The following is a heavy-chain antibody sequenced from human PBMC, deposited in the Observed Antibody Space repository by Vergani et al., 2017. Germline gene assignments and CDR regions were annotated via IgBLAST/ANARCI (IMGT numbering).Heavy chain of an antibody. CDR1: GGSISSGDYY. CDR2: IYYSGST. J-gene: IGHJ6*02. CDR3: ARDPRVVVPAASYYYYGMDV. V-gene: IGHV4-30-4*01. Sequence: QVQLQESGPGLVKPSQTLSLTCTVSGGSISSGDYYWSWIRQPPGKGLEWIGYIYYSGSTYYNPSLKSRVTISVETSKNQFSLKLSSVTAADTAVYYCARDPRVVVPAASYYYYGMDVWGQGTTVTVSS. D-gene: IGHD2-2*01.